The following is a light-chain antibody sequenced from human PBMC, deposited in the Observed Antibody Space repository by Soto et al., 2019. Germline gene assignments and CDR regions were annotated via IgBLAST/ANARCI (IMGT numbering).Light chain of an antibody. CDR1: QSISSY. J-gene: IGKJ2*01. CDR2: AAS. V-gene: IGKV1-39*01. Sequence: DIQMTQSPSSLSASVGDRVAITCRASQSISSYVNWYQQKPGKAPNLLIYAASSLQSGVPSRFSGSGSGTDFTLSISSLQPEDFATYYCQQSYSSPYTFGQGTRLEIK. CDR3: QQSYSSPYT.